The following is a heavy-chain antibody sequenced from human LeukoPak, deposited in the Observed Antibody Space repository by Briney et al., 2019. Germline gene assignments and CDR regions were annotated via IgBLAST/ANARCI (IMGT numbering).Heavy chain of an antibody. CDR2: ISGSGGTT. D-gene: IGHD5-18*01. J-gene: IGHJ4*02. CDR3: AKEEGYIYGLLDY. CDR1: GFSLSTYG. V-gene: IGHV3-23*01. Sequence: GGSLRLSCAPSGFSLSTYGMHWVRHAPEGGLEWVSSISGSGGTTYYADSVKGRFTISRDNSKNTLYLQMNSLRAEDTAVYYCAKEEGYIYGLLDYWGQGTPVTVSS.